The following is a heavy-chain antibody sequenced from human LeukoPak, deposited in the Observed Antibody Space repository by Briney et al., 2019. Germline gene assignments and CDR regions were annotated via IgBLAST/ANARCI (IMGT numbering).Heavy chain of an antibody. CDR3: ARDIRTLEDSNCYGWFDP. Sequence: GGSLRLSCAASGFTSGDYGMGWVRQAQGKGLEWVSSTSANGRNTYYADSVKGRFTMSRDNSNNMVFLQMNSLTAEDTAVYYCARDIRTLEDSNCYGWFDPWGQGTLVTVSS. J-gene: IGHJ5*02. CDR2: TSANGRNT. D-gene: IGHD4-11*01. CDR1: GFTSGDYG. V-gene: IGHV3-23*01.